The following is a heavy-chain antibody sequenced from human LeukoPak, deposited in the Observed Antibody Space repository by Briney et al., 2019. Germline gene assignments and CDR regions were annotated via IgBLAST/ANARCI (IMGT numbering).Heavy chain of an antibody. Sequence: TGGSLRLSCTASGSTFSSYAMSWVRQAPGKGLEWVSVISGSGGSTYHADSVKGRFTISRDNSKNTLYLQMNSLRAEATAVYYCAKSTGLNLRVLGFWGQGTLVTVSS. CDR3: AKSTGLNLRVLGF. V-gene: IGHV3-23*01. CDR1: GSTFSSYA. D-gene: IGHD5/OR15-5a*01. J-gene: IGHJ4*02. CDR2: ISGSGGST.